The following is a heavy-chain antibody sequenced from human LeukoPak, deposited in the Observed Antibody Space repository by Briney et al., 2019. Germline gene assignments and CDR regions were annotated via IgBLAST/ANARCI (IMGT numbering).Heavy chain of an antibody. D-gene: IGHD5-18*01. CDR1: GGSISSGSYY. J-gene: IGHJ4*02. V-gene: IGHV4-61*02. CDR3: ARDPYSYGNYFDY. Sequence: SETLSLTCTVSGGSISSGSYYWSWIRQPAGKGLEWIGRIYTSGSTNYNPSLKSRVTISVDTSKNQFSLKLSSVTAADTAVYYCARDPYSYGNYFDYWGQGILVTVSS. CDR2: IYTSGST.